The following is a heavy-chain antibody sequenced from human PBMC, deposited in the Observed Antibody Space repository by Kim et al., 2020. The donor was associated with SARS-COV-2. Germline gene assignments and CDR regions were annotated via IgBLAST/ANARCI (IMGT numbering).Heavy chain of an antibody. Sequence: ADSVKGRFTISRDNSKNTLYLQMNSLRAEDTAVYYCAKAPAPFIAVAGDYWGQGTLVTVSS. J-gene: IGHJ4*02. V-gene: IGHV3-23*01. D-gene: IGHD6-19*01. CDR3: AKAPAPFIAVAGDY.